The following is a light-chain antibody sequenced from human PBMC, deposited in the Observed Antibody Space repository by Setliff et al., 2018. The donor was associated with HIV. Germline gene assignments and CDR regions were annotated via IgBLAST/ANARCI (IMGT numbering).Light chain of an antibody. CDR1: TSDIGNFDY. J-gene: IGLJ1*01. V-gene: IGLV2-8*01. CDR2: EVT. CDR3: YSYAGNNFYV. Sequence: QSVLTQPPSASGSPGQSVSISCTGTTSDIGNFDYVSWYQQHPGKVPKLIIYEVTKRPSGVPDRFSGSKSDNTASLTVSGLQTEDEADYYCYSYAGNNFYVFGSGTKVTVL.